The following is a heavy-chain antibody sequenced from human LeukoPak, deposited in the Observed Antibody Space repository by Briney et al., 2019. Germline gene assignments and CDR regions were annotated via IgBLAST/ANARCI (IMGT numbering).Heavy chain of an antibody. D-gene: IGHD2-15*01. CDR3: ASRGYCSGGSCYSVAFDI. J-gene: IGHJ3*02. V-gene: IGHV1-69*05. Sequence: SVKVSCKASGGTFSSYATSWVRQAPGQGLEWMGRIIPIFGTANYAQKFQGRVTITTDESTSTAYMELSSLRSEDTAVYYCASRGYCSGGSCYSVAFDIWGQGTMVTVSS. CDR2: IIPIFGTA. CDR1: GGTFSSYA.